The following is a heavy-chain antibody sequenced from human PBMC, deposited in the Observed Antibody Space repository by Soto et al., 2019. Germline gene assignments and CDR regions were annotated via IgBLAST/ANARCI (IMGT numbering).Heavy chain of an antibody. CDR2: IYYSGST. Sequence: SETLSLTCTVSGGSISSGDYYWSWIRQPPGKGLEWIGYIYYSGSTNYNPSLRSRVTISIDTSQKQFSLKLSSVTAADTAVYYCARRYGASFDYWGQGTLVTVSS. D-gene: IGHD4-17*01. J-gene: IGHJ4*02. V-gene: IGHV4-61*08. CDR1: GGSISSGDYY. CDR3: ARRYGASFDY.